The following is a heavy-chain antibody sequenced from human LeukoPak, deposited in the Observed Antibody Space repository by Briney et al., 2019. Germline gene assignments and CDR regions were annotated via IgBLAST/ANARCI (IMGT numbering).Heavy chain of an antibody. D-gene: IGHD2-2*01. V-gene: IGHV4-30-4*08. CDR1: GGSISSGDYY. J-gene: IGHJ4*02. CDR2: INHSGST. Sequence: SQTLSLTCTVSGGSISSGDYYWSWIRQPPGKGLEWIGEINHSGSTNYNPSLKSRVTISVDTSKNQFSLKLSSVTAADTAVYYCVGGYCSSTSCYAFDYWGQGTLVTVSS. CDR3: VGGYCSSTSCYAFDY.